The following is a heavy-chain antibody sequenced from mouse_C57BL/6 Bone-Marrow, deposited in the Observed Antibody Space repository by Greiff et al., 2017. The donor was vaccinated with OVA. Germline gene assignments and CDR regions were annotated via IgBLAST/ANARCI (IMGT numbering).Heavy chain of an antibody. J-gene: IGHJ4*01. D-gene: IGHD1-1*01. Sequence: VQLQQSGPELVKPGASVKISCKASGYSFTGYYMNWVKQSPEKSLEWIGEINPSTGGTTYNQKFKAKATLTVDKSSSTAYMQLKSLTSEDSAVYYCARNYGSGAMDYWGQGTSVTVSS. CDR3: ARNYGSGAMDY. CDR1: GYSFTGYY. CDR2: INPSTGGT. V-gene: IGHV1-42*01.